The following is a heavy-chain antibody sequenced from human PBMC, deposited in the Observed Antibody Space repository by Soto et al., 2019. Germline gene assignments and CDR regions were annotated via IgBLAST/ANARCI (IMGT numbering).Heavy chain of an antibody. J-gene: IGHJ6*02. Sequence: SETLSLTCTVSGGSISSGGYYWSWIRQHPGKGLEWIGYIYYSGSTYYNPSLKSRVTISVDTSKNQFSLKLSSVTAADTAVYYCARVRYSSGGTRGYYGMDVWGQGTTVTVSS. D-gene: IGHD2-15*01. CDR1: GGSISSGGYY. V-gene: IGHV4-31*03. CDR2: IYYSGST. CDR3: ARVRYSSGGTRGYYGMDV.